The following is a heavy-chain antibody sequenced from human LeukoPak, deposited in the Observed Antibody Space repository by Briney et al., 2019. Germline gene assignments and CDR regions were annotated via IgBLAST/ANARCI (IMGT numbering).Heavy chain of an antibody. V-gene: IGHV3-74*03. CDR3: AREGRVSGYDFDC. D-gene: IGHD5-12*01. CDR2: INSDGSSI. J-gene: IGHJ4*02. Sequence: RXXXXXXXVWXSRINSDGSSITYADSVKGRFTISRDNAKNTLYLQMNSLRVEDTAVYYCAREGRVSGYDFDCWGQGTLVTVSS.